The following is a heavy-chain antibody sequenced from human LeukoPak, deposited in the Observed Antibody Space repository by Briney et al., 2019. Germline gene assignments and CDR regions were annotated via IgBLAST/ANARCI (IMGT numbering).Heavy chain of an antibody. CDR1: GFTFSSYG. CDR3: ARNYFQGVPGVY. V-gene: IGHV3-33*01. J-gene: IGHJ4*02. Sequence: GGSLRLSCAASGFTFSSYGMHWVRQAPGKGLEWVAVIWYDGSNKYYADSVKGRFTISRDNSKNTLYLQMNSLRADDTAVYYCARNYFQGVPGVYWGQGTLVTVSS. D-gene: IGHD3-10*01. CDR2: IWYDGSNK.